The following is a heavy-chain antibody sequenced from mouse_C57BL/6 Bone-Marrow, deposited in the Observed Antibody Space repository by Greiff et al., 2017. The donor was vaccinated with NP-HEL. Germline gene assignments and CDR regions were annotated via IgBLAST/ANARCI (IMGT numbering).Heavy chain of an antibody. V-gene: IGHV1-81*01. Sequence: QVQLQQSGAELARPGASVKLSCKASGYTFTSYGISWVKQRTGQGLEWIGEIYPRSGNTYYNEKFKGKATLTADKSSSTAYMELRSLTSEDSAVYFCARNDYDEGDFDYWGQGTTLTVSS. CDR2: IYPRSGNT. D-gene: IGHD2-4*01. J-gene: IGHJ2*01. CDR1: GYTFTSYG. CDR3: ARNDYDEGDFDY.